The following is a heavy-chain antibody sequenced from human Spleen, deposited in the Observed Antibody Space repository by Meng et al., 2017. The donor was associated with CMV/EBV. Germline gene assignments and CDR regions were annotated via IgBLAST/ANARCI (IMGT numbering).Heavy chain of an antibody. CDR3: ARESGSYLTYYFDY. Sequence: SGGSVNTNNGWNWVRQAPGKGLEWIGNIIHSGTTYYNPSLKSRVTISVDKSKNQFSLEVDSVTAADTAVYYCARESGSYLTYYFDYWGQGALVTVSS. CDR2: IIHSGTT. J-gene: IGHJ4*02. V-gene: IGHV4-4*02. D-gene: IGHD1-26*01. CDR1: GGSVNTNNG.